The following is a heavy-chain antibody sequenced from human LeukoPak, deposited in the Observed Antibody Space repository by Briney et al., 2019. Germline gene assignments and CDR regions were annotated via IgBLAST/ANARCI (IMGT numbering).Heavy chain of an antibody. V-gene: IGHV3-74*01. CDR2: INSDGSST. D-gene: IGHD1-26*01. Sequence: HPGRSLRLSCAASGFTFSSYWMHWVRQAPGKGLVWVSRINSDGSSTSYADSVKGRFTISRDNAKKSLYLQMNSLRAEDTALYYCARDSLKWEPKTHSFDFWGQGTMVTVSS. CDR3: ARDSLKWEPKTHSFDF. CDR1: GFTFSSYW. J-gene: IGHJ3*01.